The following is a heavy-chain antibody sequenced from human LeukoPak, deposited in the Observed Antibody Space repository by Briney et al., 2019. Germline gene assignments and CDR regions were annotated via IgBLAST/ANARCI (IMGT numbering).Heavy chain of an antibody. CDR2: ISWNSGLI. CDR1: GFTFDDYA. J-gene: IGHJ3*01. CDR3: VRDRVSATTGFDAFDV. D-gene: IGHD1-1*01. V-gene: IGHV3-9*03. Sequence: PGGSLRLSCAASGFTFDDYAMHWVRQAPGKGLEWVSGISWNSGLIDYADSVRGRFTISGDNAKNSLYLQMNSLRVEDMALYYCVRDRVSATTGFDAFDVWGQGTMVTVSS.